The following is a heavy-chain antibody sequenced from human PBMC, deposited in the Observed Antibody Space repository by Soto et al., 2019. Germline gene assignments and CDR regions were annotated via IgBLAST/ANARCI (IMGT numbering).Heavy chain of an antibody. CDR3: VKDGPNWGRDLFS. CDR2: IWHDGSIK. Sequence: QVQLVESGGGVVQPGTSLRLSCAASGFSFNTYGMHWARQAPGKGLEWVAVIWHDGSIKHYAESVKGRFTIYRDNSENTLYPQINSLRAEDTAVYYCVKDGPNWGRDLFSWGQGTLVTVYS. V-gene: IGHV3-33*06. D-gene: IGHD7-27*01. CDR1: GFSFNTYG. J-gene: IGHJ5*02.